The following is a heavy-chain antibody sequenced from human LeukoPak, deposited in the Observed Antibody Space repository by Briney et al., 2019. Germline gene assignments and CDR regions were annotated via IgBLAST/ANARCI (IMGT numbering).Heavy chain of an antibody. CDR1: GFTFSSYS. V-gene: IGHV3-21*01. CDR3: ARVSGQNIVVVPALDYYFDY. CDR2: ISSSSSYI. Sequence: GGSLRLSCAASGFTFSSYSMNWVRQAPGKGLEWVSSISSSSSYIYYADSVKGRFTISRDNAKNSLYQQMNSLRAEDTAVYYCARVSGQNIVVVPALDYYFDYWGQGTLVTVSS. D-gene: IGHD2-2*01. J-gene: IGHJ4*02.